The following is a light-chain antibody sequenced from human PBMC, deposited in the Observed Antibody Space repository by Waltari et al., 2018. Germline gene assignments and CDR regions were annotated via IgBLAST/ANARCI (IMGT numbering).Light chain of an antibody. Sequence: QSALTQPASVSGSPGQSITISCTGTSSDVGSYNLVPWYQQSPGKAPKLRLLSDRFAGSKSDNAASRTISGLQAEDEADYYCCSYAPGNTYVFGTGTKVTVL. CDR3: CSYAPGNTYV. V-gene: IGLV2-23*01. CDR1: SSDVGSYNL. J-gene: IGLJ1*01.